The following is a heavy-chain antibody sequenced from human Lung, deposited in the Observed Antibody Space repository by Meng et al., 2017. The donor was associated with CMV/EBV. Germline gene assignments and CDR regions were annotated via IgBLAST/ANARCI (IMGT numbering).Heavy chain of an antibody. CDR2: INASGGNT. CDR1: GYTFIYYY. CDR3: ARGQGSTFGTGYGMDV. Sequence: ASVXVSXKASGYTFIYYYIHWVRQALGQGLEWMGIINASGGNTNYAQKFQGRVTMTRDTSTSTVYMELSSLRSEDTAVYYCARGQGSTFGTGYGMDVWGQGTTVTVSS. V-gene: IGHV1-46*01. D-gene: IGHD3-3*01. J-gene: IGHJ6*02.